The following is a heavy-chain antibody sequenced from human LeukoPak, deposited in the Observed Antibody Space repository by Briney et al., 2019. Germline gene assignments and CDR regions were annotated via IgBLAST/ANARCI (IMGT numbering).Heavy chain of an antibody. CDR2: IYYSKNT. CDR3: VSPRGFSYGYFDY. D-gene: IGHD5-18*01. V-gene: IGHV4-39*01. CDR1: GGSISSTSYY. J-gene: IGHJ4*02. Sequence: SETLSLTCTVSGGSISSTSYYWGWIRQPPGKGLEWIGSIYYSKNTYYNPSLKSRVTISADTSKNQFSLTLGSVSATDTAVYYCVSPRGFSYGYFDYWGQGTLVTVSS.